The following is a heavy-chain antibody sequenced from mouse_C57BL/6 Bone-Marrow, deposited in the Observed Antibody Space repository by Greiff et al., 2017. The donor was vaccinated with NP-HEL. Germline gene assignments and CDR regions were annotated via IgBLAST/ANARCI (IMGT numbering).Heavy chain of an antibody. CDR3: TPYGNYPAWFAY. CDR1: GYTFTSYW. Sequence: VQLQQSGTVLARPGASVKMSCKTSGYTFTSYWMHWVKQRPRQGLEWIGAIYPGNSDTSYNQKFKGKAKLTAVTSARTAYMELSSLTNEDSAVYYCTPYGNYPAWFAYWGQGTLVTVSA. V-gene: IGHV1-5*01. D-gene: IGHD2-1*01. CDR2: IYPGNSDT. J-gene: IGHJ3*01.